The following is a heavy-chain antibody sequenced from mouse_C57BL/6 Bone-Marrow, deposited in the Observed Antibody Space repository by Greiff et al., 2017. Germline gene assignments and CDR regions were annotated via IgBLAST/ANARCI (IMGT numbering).Heavy chain of an antibody. CDR3: AREGTTVVSYYFDY. J-gene: IGHJ2*01. CDR1: GFTFSDYG. Sequence: EVQVVESGGGLVKPGGSLKLSCAASGFTFSDYGMHWVRQAPEKGLEWVAYISSGSSTIYYAATVKGRFTISRDNAKNTLFLQMTSLTSEDTAMYYCAREGTTVVSYYFDYWGQGTTLTVSS. V-gene: IGHV5-17*01. D-gene: IGHD1-1*01. CDR2: ISSGSSTI.